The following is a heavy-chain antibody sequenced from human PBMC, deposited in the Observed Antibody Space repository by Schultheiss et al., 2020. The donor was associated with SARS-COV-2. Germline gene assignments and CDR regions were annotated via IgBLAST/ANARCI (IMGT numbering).Heavy chain of an antibody. D-gene: IGHD3-10*01. CDR3: ARVSPLWFGELLPPDY. V-gene: IGHV1-8*01. CDR1: GYTFTSYD. Sequence: ASVKVSCKASGYTFTSYDINWVRQATGQGLEWMGWMNPNSGNTGYAQKFQGRVTMTRDTSISTAYMELSSLRSEDTAVYYCARVSPLWFGELLPPDYWGQGTLVTVSS. J-gene: IGHJ4*02. CDR2: MNPNSGNT.